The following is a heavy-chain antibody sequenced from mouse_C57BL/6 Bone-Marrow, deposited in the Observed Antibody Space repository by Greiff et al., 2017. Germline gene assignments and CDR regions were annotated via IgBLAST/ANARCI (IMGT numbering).Heavy chain of an antibody. V-gene: IGHV1-82*01. CDR2: IYPGDGDT. CDR1: GYAFSSSW. J-gene: IGHJ3*01. Sequence: QVQLQQSGPELVKPGASVKISCKASGYAFSSSWINWVKQRPGKGLEWIGRIYPGDGDTNYNGKFKGKATLTADKSSSTVYMQLSSLTSEDSAVYFCARPRQLRLSFAYWGQGTLVTVSA. D-gene: IGHD3-2*02. CDR3: ARPRQLRLSFAY.